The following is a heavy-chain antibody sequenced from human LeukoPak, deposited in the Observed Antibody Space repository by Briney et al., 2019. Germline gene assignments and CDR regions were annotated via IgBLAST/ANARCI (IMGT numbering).Heavy chain of an antibody. CDR3: ARARPPIAVAGKGSGAFDI. V-gene: IGHV4-39*07. J-gene: IGHJ3*02. CDR1: GGSISSSSYY. D-gene: IGHD6-19*01. Sequence: SETLSLTCTVSGGSISSSSYYWGWIRQPPGKGLEWIGEINHSGSTNYNPSLKSRVTISVDTSKNQFSLKLSSVTAADTAVYYCARARPPIAVAGKGSGAFDIWGQGTMVTVSS. CDR2: INHSGST.